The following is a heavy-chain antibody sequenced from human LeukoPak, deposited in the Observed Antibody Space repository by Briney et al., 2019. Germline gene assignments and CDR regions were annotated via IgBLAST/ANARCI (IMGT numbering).Heavy chain of an antibody. CDR1: GGSFSGYY. Sequence: SETLSLTCAVYGGSFSGYYWSWIRQPPGKGLEWIGEINHSGSTNYNPSLKSRVTISIDTSKNQFSLKLSSVTAADTAVYYCARGNYGPHDGYYYYMDVWGKGTTVTVSS. CDR3: ARGNYGPHDGYYYYMDV. D-gene: IGHD4-17*01. CDR2: INHSGST. J-gene: IGHJ6*03. V-gene: IGHV4-34*01.